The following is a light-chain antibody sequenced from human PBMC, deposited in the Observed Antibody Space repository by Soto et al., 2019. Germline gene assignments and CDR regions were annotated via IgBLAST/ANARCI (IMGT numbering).Light chain of an antibody. J-gene: IGKJ2*01. V-gene: IGKV3-15*01. CDR2: GAS. CDR1: QSITRN. CDR3: QQYNIWPPYT. Sequence: EIVMTQSPATLSVYPGERATLSCRASQSITRNLAWYQQSPGQAPRLLIYGASTRATGIPARFSGSGSGTDFTLTISGLQSEDFALYYCQQYNIWPPYTFGQGTKVDIK.